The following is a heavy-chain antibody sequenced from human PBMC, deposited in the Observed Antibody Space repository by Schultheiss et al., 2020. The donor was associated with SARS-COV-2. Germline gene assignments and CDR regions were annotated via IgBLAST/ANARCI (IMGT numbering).Heavy chain of an antibody. Sequence: SVKVSCKASGYTFTGYYMHWVRQAPGQGLEWMGGIIPIFGTANYAQKFQGRVTITADKSTSTAYMELSSLRSEDTAVYYCARAGKGYCSSTSCYSWFDPWGQGTLVTVSS. J-gene: IGHJ5*02. V-gene: IGHV1-69*06. CDR2: IIPIFGTA. CDR1: GYTFTGYY. D-gene: IGHD2-2*01. CDR3: ARAGKGYCSSTSCYSWFDP.